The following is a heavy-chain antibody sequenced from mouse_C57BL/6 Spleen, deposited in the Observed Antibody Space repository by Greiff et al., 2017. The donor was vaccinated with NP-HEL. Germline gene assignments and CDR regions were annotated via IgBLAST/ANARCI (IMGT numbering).Heavy chain of an antibody. V-gene: IGHV1-69*01. CDR1: GYTFTSYW. CDR3: ARALFHRGWYFDV. D-gene: IGHD3-1*01. J-gene: IGHJ1*03. CDR2: IDPSDSYT. Sequence: QVQLQQPGAELVMPGASVKLSCKASGYTFTSYWMHWVKQRPGQGLEWIGEIDPSDSYTNYNQKFKGKSTLTVDKSSSTAYMQLSSLTSEDSAVYYCARALFHRGWYFDVWGTGTTVTVSS.